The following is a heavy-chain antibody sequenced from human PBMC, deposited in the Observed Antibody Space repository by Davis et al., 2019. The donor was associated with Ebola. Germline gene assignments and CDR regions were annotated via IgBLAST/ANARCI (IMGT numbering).Heavy chain of an antibody. CDR1: GGSVSNNSYY. CDR3: ARDTDSGTFHRYFDY. Sequence: MPSETLSLTCTVPGGSVSNNSYYWSWIRQPPGKGLEWIGYIYHSGITSYNPSLKSRVTISIDTSKNQFSLRLSSVTAADTAVYYCARDTDSGTFHRYFDYWGQGTLVTVSS. V-gene: IGHV4-61*01. CDR2: IYHSGIT. D-gene: IGHD2/OR15-2a*01. J-gene: IGHJ4*02.